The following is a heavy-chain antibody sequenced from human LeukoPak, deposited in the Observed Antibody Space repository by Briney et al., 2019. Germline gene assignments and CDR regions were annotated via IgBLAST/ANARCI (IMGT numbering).Heavy chain of an antibody. CDR3: ASLIAVAGNWYFDL. V-gene: IGHV4-39*01. Sequence: PSETLSLTCTVSGGSISSSSYYWGWIRQPPGKGLEWIGSIYYSGSTYYNPSLKSRVTISVDTSKNQFSLKLSSVTAADTAVYYCASLIAVAGNWYFDLWGRGTLVTVSS. D-gene: IGHD6-19*01. CDR1: GGSISSSSYY. CDR2: IYYSGST. J-gene: IGHJ2*01.